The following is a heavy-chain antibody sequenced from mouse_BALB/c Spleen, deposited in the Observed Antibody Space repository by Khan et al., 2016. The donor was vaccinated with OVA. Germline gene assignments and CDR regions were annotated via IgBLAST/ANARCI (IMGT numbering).Heavy chain of an antibody. CDR1: GYTFISYY. CDR2: INPSDGGT. D-gene: IGHD1-1*02. J-gene: IGHJ3*01. V-gene: IGHV1S81*02. Sequence: QVQLQQSGAELVKPGASVKLSCKASGYTFISYYMYWVKQRPGLGLEWLGGINPSDGGTNFNEKSKSKATLTVDKSSSTAYMQLSSLTYEDSAVYYCTRSGWAAFAYWGQGTLVTVSA. CDR3: TRSGWAAFAY.